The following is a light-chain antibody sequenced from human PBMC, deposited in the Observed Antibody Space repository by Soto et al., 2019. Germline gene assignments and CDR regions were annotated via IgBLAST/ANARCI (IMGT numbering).Light chain of an antibody. CDR1: QTISSY. Sequence: EIQITQSPSSLSSAVGDRVTITCRASQTISSYLSWFQQKPGKAPKVLIYAASSLQSGVPSRFSGSGSGTEFTLTISSLQPDDFATYYCQQYNDYSTFGQGTKVDIK. CDR3: QQYNDYST. CDR2: AAS. V-gene: IGKV1-16*01. J-gene: IGKJ1*01.